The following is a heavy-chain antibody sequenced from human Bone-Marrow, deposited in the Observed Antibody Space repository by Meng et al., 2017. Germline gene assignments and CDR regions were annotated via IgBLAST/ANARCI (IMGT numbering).Heavy chain of an antibody. D-gene: IGHD6-13*01. CDR3: ARGSGYSSSWYAFGVGN. CDR2: IIPIFGTA. CDR1: GDTFSTYG. J-gene: IGHJ4*02. V-gene: IGHV1-69*05. Sequence: SVKVSCKASGDTFSTYGITWVRQAPGQGLEWMGGIIPIFGTANYAQKFQGRVTITTDESTSTAYMELSSLRSEDTAVYYCARGSGYSSSWYAFGVGNWGQGTLVTVSS.